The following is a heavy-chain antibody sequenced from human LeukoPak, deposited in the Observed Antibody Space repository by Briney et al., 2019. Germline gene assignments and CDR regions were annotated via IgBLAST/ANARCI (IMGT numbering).Heavy chain of an antibody. CDR2: INHSGST. J-gene: IGHJ5*02. Sequence: SETLSLTCAVYGGSFSGYYWSWIRQPPGKGLEWIGEINHSGSTNYNPSLKSRVTISVDTSKNQFSLKLSSVTAADTAVYYCARGARRITMIVVVISNWFDPWGQGTLVTVSS. D-gene: IGHD3-22*01. CDR3: ARGARRITMIVVVISNWFDP. V-gene: IGHV4-34*01. CDR1: GGSFSGYY.